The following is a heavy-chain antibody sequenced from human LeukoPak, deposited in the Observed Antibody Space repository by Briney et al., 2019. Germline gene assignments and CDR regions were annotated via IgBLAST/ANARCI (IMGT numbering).Heavy chain of an antibody. CDR3: TTDVAGYYYYYGMDV. Sequence: GGSLRLSCAASGFTFSNAWMSWVRQAPGKGLEWVGRIKSKTDGATTDYAAPVKGRFTISRDDSKNTLYLQMNSLKTEDTAVYYCTTDVAGYYYYYGMDVWGQGTTVTVSS. D-gene: IGHD6-19*01. CDR2: IKSKTDGATT. V-gene: IGHV3-15*01. J-gene: IGHJ6*02. CDR1: GFTFSNAW.